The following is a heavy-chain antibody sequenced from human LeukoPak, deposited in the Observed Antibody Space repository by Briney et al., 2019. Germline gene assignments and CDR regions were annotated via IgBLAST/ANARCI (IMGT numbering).Heavy chain of an antibody. CDR2: IFYRGST. V-gene: IGHV4-61*01. Sequence: NSSETLSLTCTVSGGSISSGSYYWSWMRQAPGTGLEWIGNIFYRGSTNYNASLQSRVSISVDTSKNQFSLKLTSVTAADTAVYYCARARFAEHYFDYWGQGTLVTVSS. CDR3: ARARFAEHYFDY. D-gene: IGHD3-10*01. CDR1: GGSISSGSYY. J-gene: IGHJ4*02.